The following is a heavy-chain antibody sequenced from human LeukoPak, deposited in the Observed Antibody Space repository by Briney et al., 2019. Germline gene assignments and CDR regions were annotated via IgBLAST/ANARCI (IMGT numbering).Heavy chain of an antibody. D-gene: IGHD4-23*01. CDR3: AKGGGNGAFDP. V-gene: IGHV3-23*01. CDR1: GFTFSSYA. J-gene: IGHJ5*02. Sequence: HPGGSLRLSCAASGFTFSSYAMSWVRRAPGKGLECVSHIRGSADSTYYSDSVKGRFTISRDNSRNTLYLQMNCLRAEDTAVYYCAKGGGNGAFDPWGQGTLVTVSS. CDR2: IRGSADST.